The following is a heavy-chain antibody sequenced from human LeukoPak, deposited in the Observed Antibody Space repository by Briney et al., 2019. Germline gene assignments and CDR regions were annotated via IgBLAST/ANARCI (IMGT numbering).Heavy chain of an antibody. V-gene: IGHV3-30*14. CDR3: ARDLSGDYVFDY. CDR2: ISYDGSNK. Sequence: PGGSLRLSCAASGFTFSSYAMHWVRQAPGKGLEWVALISYDGSNKYYADSVKARFIISRDNSKNTLYLQMNSLRAEDTAVYYCARDLSGDYVFDYWGQGTLVTVSS. CDR1: GFTFSSYA. D-gene: IGHD4-17*01. J-gene: IGHJ4*02.